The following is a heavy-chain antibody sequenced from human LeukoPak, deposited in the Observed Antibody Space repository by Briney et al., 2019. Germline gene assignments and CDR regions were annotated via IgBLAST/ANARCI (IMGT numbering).Heavy chain of an antibody. CDR3: ARGAGYCSGSTCYSGQIPFDY. J-gene: IGHJ4*02. V-gene: IGHV4-61*02. CDR1: GGSISSGTYY. CDR2: IFTSGSA. Sequence: SETLSLTCTVSGGSISSGTYYWSWIRQPAGKGLEWIGRIFTSGSANYNPSLKSRVTISVDTSKNQFSLKLSSVTAADTAVHYCARGAGYCSGSTCYSGQIPFDYWGQGTLVTVSS. D-gene: IGHD2-15*01.